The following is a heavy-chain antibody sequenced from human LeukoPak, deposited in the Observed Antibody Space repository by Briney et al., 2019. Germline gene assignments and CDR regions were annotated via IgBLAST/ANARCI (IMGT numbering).Heavy chain of an antibody. J-gene: IGHJ5*02. D-gene: IGHD2-15*01. Sequence: SETLSLTCAVYGGSFSGYYWSWIRQPPGKGLEWIGEINHSGSTNYNPSLKSRVTILVDTSKNQFSLKLSSVTAADTAVYYCARVGTATNWFDPWGQGTLVTVSS. CDR2: INHSGST. V-gene: IGHV4-34*01. CDR3: ARVGTATNWFDP. CDR1: GGSFSGYY.